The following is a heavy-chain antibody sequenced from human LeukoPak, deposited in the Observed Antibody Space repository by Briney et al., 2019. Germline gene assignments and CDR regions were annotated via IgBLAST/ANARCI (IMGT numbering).Heavy chain of an antibody. J-gene: IGHJ6*03. CDR3: ARGYCSGGSCYSYYYYNYMDV. D-gene: IGHD2-15*01. CDR2: IYYSGST. CDR1: GYSISSVYY. Sequence: AETLSLTCTVSGYSISSVYYWGWIRQPPGKGLEWIGYIYYSGSTYYNPSLKSRVTISVDTSKNQFSLKLSSVTAADTAVYYCARGYCSGGSCYSYYYYNYMDVWGKGTTVTVTS. V-gene: IGHV4-38-2*02.